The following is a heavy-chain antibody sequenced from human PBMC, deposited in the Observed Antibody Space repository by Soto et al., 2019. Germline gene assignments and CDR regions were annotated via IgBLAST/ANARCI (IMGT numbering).Heavy chain of an antibody. J-gene: IGHJ5*02. CDR2: ISYDGSNK. Sequence: PGGSLRLSCAASGFTFSNYGMHWVRQAPGKGLEWVAVISYDGSNKYYADSVKGRFTISRDTSKNTLYLQINSLRVEDTAVYYCAKTMPRLGGYDLNWLAPCGQGTRVTVSS. D-gene: IGHD5-12*01. CDR1: GFTFSNYG. V-gene: IGHV3-30*18. CDR3: AKTMPRLGGYDLNWLAP.